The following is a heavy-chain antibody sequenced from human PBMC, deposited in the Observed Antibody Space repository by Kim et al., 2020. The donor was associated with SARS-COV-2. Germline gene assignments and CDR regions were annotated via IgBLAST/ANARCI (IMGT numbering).Heavy chain of an antibody. Sequence: VNGRFTISNDNAKNPLYLQMNSLRAEDTALYYCAKEGSGRGYCYYGMDVWGQGTTVTVSS. CDR3: AKEGSGRGYCYYGMDV. D-gene: IGHD6-19*01. J-gene: IGHJ6*02. V-gene: IGHV3-9*01.